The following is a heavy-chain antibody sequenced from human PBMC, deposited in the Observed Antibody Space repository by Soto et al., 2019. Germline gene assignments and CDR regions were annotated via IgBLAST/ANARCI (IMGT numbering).Heavy chain of an antibody. V-gene: IGHV4-61*01. J-gene: IGHJ6*02. CDR3: ARDYYHSPNGMDV. CDR1: GDSVSSGRYY. CDR2: LYYTGNS. Sequence: QVQLQESGPGLVKPSETLSLTCNVSGDSVSSGRYYWSWIRQSPGKGLEWIGYLYYTGNSDYNPSPQRRVTISLDTSKNQVSLRLRSVTAADTALYYCARDYYHSPNGMDVWGPGTTVTVSS. D-gene: IGHD3-22*01.